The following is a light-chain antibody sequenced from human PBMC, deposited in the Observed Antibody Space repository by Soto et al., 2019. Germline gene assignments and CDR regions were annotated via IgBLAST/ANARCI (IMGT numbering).Light chain of an antibody. J-gene: IGLJ2*01. CDR2: DVN. Sequence: QSALTQPASVSGSPGQSITISCTGTRSDIGAYNFVSWYQQHPGEVPKLMLYDVNVRPSGVSNRFSGSKSGNTASLTISGLQAEAEADYYCTSWTTSTTMIFGGGTQLTVL. CDR1: RSDIGAYNF. V-gene: IGLV2-14*03. CDR3: TSWTTSTTMI.